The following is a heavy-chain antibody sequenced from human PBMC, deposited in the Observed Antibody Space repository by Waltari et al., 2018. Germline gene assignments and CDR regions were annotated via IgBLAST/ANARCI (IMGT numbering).Heavy chain of an antibody. CDR2: IYYSGST. CDR3: ARHPTDIVVVPAAIPWFDP. CDR1: GSISSSSYY. D-gene: IGHD2-2*01. V-gene: IGHV4-39*01. Sequence: GSISSSSYYWGWIRQPPGKGLEWIGSIYYSGSTYYNPSLKSRVTISVDTSKNQFSLKLSSVTAADTAVYYCARHPTDIVVVPAAIPWFDPWGQGTLVTVSS. J-gene: IGHJ5*02.